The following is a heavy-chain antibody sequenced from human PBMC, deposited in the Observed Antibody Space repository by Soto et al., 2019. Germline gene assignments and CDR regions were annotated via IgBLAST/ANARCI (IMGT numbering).Heavy chain of an antibody. CDR2: ISAYNGNT. CDR3: ARAGYCSGGSCYEEDV. D-gene: IGHD2-15*01. CDR1: GYTFTSYG. Sequence: ASVKVSCKASGYTFTSYGVSWVRQAPGQGLEWMGWISAYNGNTNYAQKLQGRVTMTTDTSTSTAYMELRSLRSDDTAVYYCARAGYCSGGSCYEEDVWGQGTTVTVSS. J-gene: IGHJ6*02. V-gene: IGHV1-18*04.